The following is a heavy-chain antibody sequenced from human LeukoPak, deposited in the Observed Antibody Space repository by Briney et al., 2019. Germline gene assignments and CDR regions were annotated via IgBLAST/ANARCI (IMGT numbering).Heavy chain of an antibody. CDR1: GGSISDYY. CDR3: ARRGSYSGSYHFDY. J-gene: IGHJ4*02. Sequence: SETLSLTCTVSGGSISDYYWTWIRQSPGKGLERIGHFYDSVITKYNPSLKSRVSISVDTSQNQFSLKLSSVTAADTAVYYCARRGSYSGSYHFDYWGQGTLVTVSS. D-gene: IGHD1-26*01. CDR2: FYDSVIT. V-gene: IGHV4-59*01.